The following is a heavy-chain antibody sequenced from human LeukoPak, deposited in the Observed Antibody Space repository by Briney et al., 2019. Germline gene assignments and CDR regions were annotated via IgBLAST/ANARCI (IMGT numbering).Heavy chain of an antibody. CDR3: AKGNKGYCSGGSCYFDY. D-gene: IGHD2-15*01. Sequence: GGSLRLSCAASGFTFSSYAMSWVRQAPGKGLEWVSAISGSGGSTYYADSVKGRFTISRDNSKNTLYLQMNSLRAEDTAVYYCAKGNKGYCSGGSCYFDYWGQGTLVILSS. CDR1: GFTFSSYA. J-gene: IGHJ4*02. V-gene: IGHV3-23*01. CDR2: ISGSGGST.